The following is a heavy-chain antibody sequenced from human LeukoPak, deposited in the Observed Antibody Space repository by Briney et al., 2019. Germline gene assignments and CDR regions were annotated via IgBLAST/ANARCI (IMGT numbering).Heavy chain of an antibody. CDR2: IYTSGST. J-gene: IGHJ6*03. CDR3: ARGRGAAAGTNYYYYMDV. CDR1: GGSISSYY. D-gene: IGHD6-13*01. Sequence: SETLSLTCTVSGGSISSYYWSWIRQPAGKGLEWIGRIYTSGSTSYNPSLKSRVTISVDKSKNQFSLKLSSVTAADTAVYYCARGRGAAAGTNYYYYMDVWGKGTTVTVSS. V-gene: IGHV4-4*07.